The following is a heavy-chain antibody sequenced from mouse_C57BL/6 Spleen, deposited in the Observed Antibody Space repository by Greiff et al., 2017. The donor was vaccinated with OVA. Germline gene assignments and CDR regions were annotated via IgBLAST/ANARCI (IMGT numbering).Heavy chain of an antibody. CDR3: ARNYYGSSYGYFDV. D-gene: IGHD1-1*01. J-gene: IGHJ1*03. CDR1: GFSLTSYA. V-gene: IGHV2-9-1*01. Sequence: VKLMESGPGLVAPSQSLSITCTVSGFSLTSYAISWVRQPPGKGLEWLGVIWTGGGTNYNSALKSRLSISKDTSKSQVFLKMNSLQTDDTARYYCARNYYGSSYGYFDVWGTGSTVTVSS. CDR2: IWTGGGT.